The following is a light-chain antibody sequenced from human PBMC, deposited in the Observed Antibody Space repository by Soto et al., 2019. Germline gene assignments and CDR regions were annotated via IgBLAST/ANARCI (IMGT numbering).Light chain of an antibody. V-gene: IGKV1-5*01. J-gene: IGKJ2*01. CDR3: HQYNSDYT. CDR2: DAS. Sequence: DIQMTQSPSTLSAFVGDRVTITCRASQSINNCLAWYQQKPGEAPKLLIYDASSLQSGVPSRFSGSGSGTDLTLTISSLQPDDFATYYCHQYNSDYTFGQGTRLEV. CDR1: QSINNC.